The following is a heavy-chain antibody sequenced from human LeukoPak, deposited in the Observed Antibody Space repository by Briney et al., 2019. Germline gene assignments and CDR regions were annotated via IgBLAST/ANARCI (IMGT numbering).Heavy chain of an antibody. CDR1: GFTFSSYA. J-gene: IGHJ4*02. V-gene: IGHV3-23*01. D-gene: IGHD2-15*01. CDR2: ISGSGGST. Sequence: GGSLRLSCAASGFTFSSYAMSWVRQAPGKGLEWVSAISGSGGSTYYADSVKGRFTISRDDSKNTLYLQMNSLRAEDTAVYYCAKLPVAATPEYYFDYWGQGTLVTVSS. CDR3: AKLPVAATPEYYFDY.